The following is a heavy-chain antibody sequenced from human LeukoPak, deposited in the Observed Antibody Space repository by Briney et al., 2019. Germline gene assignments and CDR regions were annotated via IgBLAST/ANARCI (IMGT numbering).Heavy chain of an antibody. CDR3: AVGDLGVVPAYLYYYYYMDV. CDR1: GYTFTSYA. D-gene: IGHD2-2*01. CDR2: IIPIFGTA. J-gene: IGHJ6*03. Sequence: ASVKVSCKASGYTFTSYAISWVRQAPGQGLEWMGGIIPIFGTANYAQKFQGRVTITTDESTSTAYMELSSLRSEDTAVYYCAVGDLGVVPAYLYYYYYMDVWGKGTTVTVSS. V-gene: IGHV1-69*05.